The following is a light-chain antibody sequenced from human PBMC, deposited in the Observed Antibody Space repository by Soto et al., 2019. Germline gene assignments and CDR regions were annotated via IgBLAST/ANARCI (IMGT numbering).Light chain of an antibody. CDR3: QQYNNWPWT. CDR1: QSVSSNY. V-gene: IGKV3-15*01. Sequence: VLTQSPGTLSLSQGERATLSCRSSQSVSSNYLAWYQQKPGQAPRLLIHGASTRAPGFPARFSGSGSGTDFTLTISSLQSEDFAVYYCQQYNNWPWTFGQGSKVDI. CDR2: GAS. J-gene: IGKJ1*01.